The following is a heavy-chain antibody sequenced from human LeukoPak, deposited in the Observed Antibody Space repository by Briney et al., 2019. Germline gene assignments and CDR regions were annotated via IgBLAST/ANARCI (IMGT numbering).Heavy chain of an antibody. D-gene: IGHD2-2*01. Sequence: GGSLRLSCAASGFTFSSYAMSWVRQAPGKGLEWVSAISGSGGSTYYADSVKGRFTISRDNSKNTLHLQMNSLRAEDTAVYYCAKAKSKLVPAASALDYWGQGTLVTVSS. CDR2: ISGSGGST. CDR3: AKAKSKLVPAASALDY. CDR1: GFTFSSYA. J-gene: IGHJ4*02. V-gene: IGHV3-23*01.